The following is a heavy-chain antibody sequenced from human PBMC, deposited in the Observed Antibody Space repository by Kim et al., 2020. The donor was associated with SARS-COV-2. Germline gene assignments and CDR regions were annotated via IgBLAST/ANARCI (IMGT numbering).Heavy chain of an antibody. D-gene: IGHD2-15*01. Sequence: SETLSLTCTVSGGSISSASYYWGWVRQPPGMGLAWIGTITRSETTYYNPSLESRVTISLNTSKNQFSLKLSSVTAADTAVYYCTKGYGFDYWGQGILVTVSS. CDR2: ITRSETT. V-gene: IGHV4-39*07. CDR1: GGSISSASYY. J-gene: IGHJ4*02. CDR3: TKGYGFDY.